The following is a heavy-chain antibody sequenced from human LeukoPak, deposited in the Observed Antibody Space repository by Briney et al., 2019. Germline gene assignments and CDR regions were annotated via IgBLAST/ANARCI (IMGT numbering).Heavy chain of an antibody. CDR1: GFTFSSYA. CDR2: ISYDGSNK. CDR3: AKVEDSSQYFDY. J-gene: IGHJ4*02. D-gene: IGHD2-15*01. Sequence: PGRSLRLSCAASGFTFSSYAMRWVRQAPGKGLEWVAVISYDGSNKYYADSVKGRFTISRDNSKNTLYLQMNSLRAEDTAVYYCAKVEDSSQYFDYWGQGTLVTVSS. V-gene: IGHV3-30-3*01.